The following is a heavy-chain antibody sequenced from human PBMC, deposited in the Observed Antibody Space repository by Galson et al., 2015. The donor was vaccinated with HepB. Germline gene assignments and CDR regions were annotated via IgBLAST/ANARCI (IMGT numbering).Heavy chain of an antibody. J-gene: IGHJ4*02. CDR2: IKSKTDGGTT. Sequence: SLRLACAASGLTFSGYWMRWVRQAPGKGLEWAGRIKSKTDGGTTDYAAPVKGRFTISRDDSENTLYLQMNNLKTEDTAVYFCVRDFDYWGQGTLVTVSS. CDR3: VRDFDY. CDR1: GLTFSGYW. V-gene: IGHV3-15*01.